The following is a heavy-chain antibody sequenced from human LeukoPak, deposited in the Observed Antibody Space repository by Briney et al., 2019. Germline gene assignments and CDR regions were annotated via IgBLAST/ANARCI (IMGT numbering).Heavy chain of an antibody. Sequence: SETLSLTCAVSGYSLGKNYYWGWIRQPPGKGLEWIGRIYGTGSTSYNPSLMNRVTMSVDTSKNHLSLKLTSVTAADTAVYYCARYDSRGSASTRFDYWGQGILVTISS. V-gene: IGHV4-38-2*01. D-gene: IGHD3-16*01. CDR1: GYSLGKNYY. CDR3: ARYDSRGSASTRFDY. J-gene: IGHJ4*02. CDR2: IYGTGST.